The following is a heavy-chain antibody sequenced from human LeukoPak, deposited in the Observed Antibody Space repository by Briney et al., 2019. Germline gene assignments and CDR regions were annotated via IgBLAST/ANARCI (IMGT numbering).Heavy chain of an antibody. J-gene: IGHJ3*02. D-gene: IGHD3-22*01. V-gene: IGHV3-23*01. CDR1: GFTFSSYT. CDR3: AKDYNYDSSGYYYPGDAFDI. CDR2: ISGSGGST. Sequence: GGSLRLSCAASGFTFSSYTMNWVRLAPGKGLEWVSTISGSGGSTCYADSVKGRFTISRDNSKNTLFLQMNSLRAEDTAVYYCAKDYNYDSSGYYYPGDAFDIWGQGTMVTVSS.